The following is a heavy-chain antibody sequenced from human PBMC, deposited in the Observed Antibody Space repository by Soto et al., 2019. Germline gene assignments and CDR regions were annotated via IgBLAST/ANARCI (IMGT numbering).Heavy chain of an antibody. D-gene: IGHD6-19*01. J-gene: IGHJ4*02. CDR2: INPNSGAT. V-gene: IGHV1-2*02. Sequence: QVQLVQSGAEVKKPGASVKVSCKASGYTFTGYNMHWVRQAPGQGLEWMGWINPNSGATDFAQKFQGRVTMTRDTSISTAYMELSRLRSDDTAMYYCARVRVASGWYNPPDYWGQGTLVTVSS. CDR1: GYTFTGYN. CDR3: ARVRVASGWYNPPDY.